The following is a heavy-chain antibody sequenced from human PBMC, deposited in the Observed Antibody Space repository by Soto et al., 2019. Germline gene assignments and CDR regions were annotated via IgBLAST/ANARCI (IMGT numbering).Heavy chain of an antibody. CDR1: GFTFSLYG. D-gene: IGHD3-10*01. CDR3: ARGNYNYYYGMDV. V-gene: IGHV3-33*01. J-gene: IGHJ6*02. Sequence: QLQLVESGGGVVQPGTSLRLSCAASGFTFSLYGMHWVRQPPGKGLEWVAVIWYDGSNTYYADSVKGRFTISRDNSKNPLYLQMNSLRAEDAAVYYCARGNYNYYYGMDVWGQGTTVTVSS. CDR2: IWYDGSNT.